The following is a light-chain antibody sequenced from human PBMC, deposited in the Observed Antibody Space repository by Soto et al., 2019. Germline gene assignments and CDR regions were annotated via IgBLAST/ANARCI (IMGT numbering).Light chain of an antibody. CDR2: GAS. V-gene: IGKV3-15*01. Sequence: EIVMTQSPATLSVSPGERASLSCRASQSVSSNLAWFQKKPGQAPRLLIYGASTRATGIPARFSGSGSGTDFTLTISRLEPEDFAVYYCQQYGSSPPYTFGQGTKLEIK. J-gene: IGKJ2*01. CDR1: QSVSSN. CDR3: QQYGSSPPYT.